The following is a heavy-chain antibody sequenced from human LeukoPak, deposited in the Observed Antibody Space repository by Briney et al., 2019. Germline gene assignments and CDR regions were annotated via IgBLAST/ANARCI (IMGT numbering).Heavy chain of an antibody. D-gene: IGHD3-16*01. CDR1: ENTFTNYG. Sequence: ASVKVSCKASENTFTNYGINWVRQAPGQRPEWMGWFSPYNGDTKYAPKLKGRVTLIADTLTSTAYMELRTLISDDTATYYCAIGQGVITWGGADVYDVWGQGTTVIVSS. J-gene: IGHJ3*01. CDR2: FSPYNGDT. V-gene: IGHV1-18*01. CDR3: AIGQGVITWGGADVYDV.